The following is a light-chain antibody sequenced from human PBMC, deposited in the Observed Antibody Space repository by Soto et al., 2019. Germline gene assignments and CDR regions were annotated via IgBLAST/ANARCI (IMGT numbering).Light chain of an antibody. CDR1: QTVRSNY. J-gene: IGKJ2*01. Sequence: EIELTQSPGTLSLSPGERATLSCRASQTVRSNYLAWYQQKPGQAPRLLIYGASKRATGIPDRFSGSGSGTDFTLTISRLEPEDFAVYSCQQYGDSPMYTFSQGTKLEVK. CDR2: GAS. CDR3: QQYGDSPMYT. V-gene: IGKV3-20*01.